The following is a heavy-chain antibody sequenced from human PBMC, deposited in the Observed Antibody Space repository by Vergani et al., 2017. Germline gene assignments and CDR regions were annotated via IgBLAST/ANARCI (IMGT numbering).Heavy chain of an antibody. CDR1: GFTFSSYA. Sequence: QVQLVESGGGVVQPGRSLRLSCAASGFTFSSYAMHWVRQAPGKGLEWVAVISYDGSNKYYADAVKGRFTISRDNSKNTLYLQMNSLRAEDTAVYYCARPRITMIVELFDYWGQGTLVTVSS. D-gene: IGHD3-22*01. J-gene: IGHJ4*02. V-gene: IGHV3-30-3*01. CDR3: ARPRITMIVELFDY. CDR2: ISYDGSNK.